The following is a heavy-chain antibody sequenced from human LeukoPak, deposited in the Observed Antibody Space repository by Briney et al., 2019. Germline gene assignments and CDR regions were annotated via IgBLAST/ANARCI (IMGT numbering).Heavy chain of an antibody. J-gene: IGHJ4*02. D-gene: IGHD3-10*01. CDR3: ARVSGSGLYYFDY. V-gene: IGHV4-59*08. Sequence: SETLSLTCTVSGGSISSYYWSWIRQPPGKGLEWIGYIYYSGSTNYNPSLKSRVTISVDTSKNQFSLKLNSVTAADTAVYYCARVSGSGLYYFDYWGQGTLVTVS. CDR2: IYYSGST. CDR1: GGSISSYY.